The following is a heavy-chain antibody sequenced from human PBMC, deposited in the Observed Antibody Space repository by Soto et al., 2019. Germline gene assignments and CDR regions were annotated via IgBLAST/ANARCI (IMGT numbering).Heavy chain of an antibody. Sequence: EVQLLEAGGGLVQPGVSLRLSCAASGFTFRSYVMGWARQAPGKGLEWVSGISGSGGATYYADSVRCRFAISRDNSKNTLYLRKRSVRAEFTCGCFSAKDLVDVLTSYSAFGWWGQGRMGTVTT. CDR2: ISGSGGAT. V-gene: IGHV3-23*01. CDR1: GFTFRSYV. J-gene: IGHJ4*02. D-gene: IGHD3-9*01. CDR3: AKDLVDVLTSYSAFGW.